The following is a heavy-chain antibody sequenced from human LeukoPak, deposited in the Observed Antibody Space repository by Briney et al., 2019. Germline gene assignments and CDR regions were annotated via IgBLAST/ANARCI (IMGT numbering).Heavy chain of an antibody. CDR2: IKQDGSEK. D-gene: IGHD6-19*01. J-gene: IGHJ4*02. Sequence: GGSLRLSCAASGFTFSSYWMSWVRQAPGKGLEWVANIKQDGSEKYYVDSVKGRFTISKDNAENSLYLQMNSLRAEDTAVYYCARVVAGLACGYWGQGTLVTVSS. CDR3: ARVVAGLACGY. CDR1: GFTFSSYW. V-gene: IGHV3-7*03.